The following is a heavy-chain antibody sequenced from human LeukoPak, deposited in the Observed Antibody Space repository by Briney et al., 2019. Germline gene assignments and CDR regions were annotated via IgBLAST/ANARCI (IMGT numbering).Heavy chain of an antibody. D-gene: IGHD6-13*01. CDR2: ISAYNGNT. V-gene: IGHV1-18*01. J-gene: IGHJ6*03. Sequence: ASEKVSCKASGYTFTSYGISWVRQAPGQGLEWMGWISAYNGNTNYAQKLQGRVTMTTDTSTSTAYMELRSLRSDDTAVYYCARTSSSYYYYYYMDVWGKGTTVTVSS. CDR3: ARTSSSYYYYYYMDV. CDR1: GYTFTSYG.